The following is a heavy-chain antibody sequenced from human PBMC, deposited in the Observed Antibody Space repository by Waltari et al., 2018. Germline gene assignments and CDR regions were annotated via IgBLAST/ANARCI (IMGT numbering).Heavy chain of an antibody. D-gene: IGHD1-7*01. CDR3: ARNGITGTTYYYYMDV. CDR2: IYYSGST. Sequence: QVQRQESGPGLVKPSETLSLTCTVAGGSISSYDWSWNRQPPGKGLEWIGYIYYSGSTNYNPSLKSRVTISVDTSKNQFSLKLSSVTAADTAVYYCARNGITGTTYYYYMDVWGKGTTVTVSS. J-gene: IGHJ6*03. V-gene: IGHV4-59*01. CDR1: GGSISSYD.